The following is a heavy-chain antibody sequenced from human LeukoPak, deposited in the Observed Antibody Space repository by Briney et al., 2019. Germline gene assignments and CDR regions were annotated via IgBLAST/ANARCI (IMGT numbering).Heavy chain of an antibody. CDR1: GGSISSGGYS. Sequence: PSETLSLTCAVSGGSISSGGYSWSWIRQPPGLGLVWFGYIYHSGSTYSNPSLKSPVTISVDRSKNQFSLKLSSVTAADTAVYYCARGGVDYYDSSGYYYDAFDIWGQGTMVTVSS. V-gene: IGHV4-30-2*01. J-gene: IGHJ3*02. CDR2: IYHSGST. D-gene: IGHD3-22*01. CDR3: ARGGVDYYDSSGYYYDAFDI.